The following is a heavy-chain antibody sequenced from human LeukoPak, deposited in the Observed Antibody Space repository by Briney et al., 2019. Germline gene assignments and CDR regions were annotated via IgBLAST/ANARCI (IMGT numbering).Heavy chain of an antibody. CDR2: INPNSGDT. J-gene: IGHJ4*02. V-gene: IGHV1-2*06. CDR1: GYTFTGYY. Sequence: ASVKVSCKTSGYTFTGYYVHWVRQAPGQGLEWMGRINPNSGDTNYAQKFQGRVTMTRDTSISTAYMELSRLRSDDTAVYYCAREHKYSSSWYPAYWGQGTLVTVSS. D-gene: IGHD6-13*01. CDR3: AREHKYSSSWYPAY.